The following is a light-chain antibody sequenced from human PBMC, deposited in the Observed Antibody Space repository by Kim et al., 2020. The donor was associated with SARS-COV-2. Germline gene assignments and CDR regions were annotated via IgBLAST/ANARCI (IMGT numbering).Light chain of an antibody. V-gene: IGKV1-5*03. Sequence: DIQMTQSPSTLSASVGDRVTMTCRASQTINSWLAWYQQKPGKAPKLLIYTASTLQNAVPSRFSGSKSGTEFTLTISSLQPDDFATYYCQHYNGYPLTFGGGTKVDIK. CDR3: QHYNGYPLT. CDR2: TAS. CDR1: QTINSW. J-gene: IGKJ4*01.